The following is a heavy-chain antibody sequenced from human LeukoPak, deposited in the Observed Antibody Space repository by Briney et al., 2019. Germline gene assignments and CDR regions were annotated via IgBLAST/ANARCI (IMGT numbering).Heavy chain of an antibody. CDR3: ARSSNDYSSSSLGYMDI. CDR1: GYSFTSYW. CDR2: IYPGDSDT. V-gene: IGHV5-51*01. D-gene: IGHD6-6*01. J-gene: IGHJ6*03. Sequence: GESLKISCKGSGYSFTSYWIGWVRQMPGKGLEWMGIIYPGDSDTRYSPSFQGQVTISADKSISTAYLQWSSLKASDTAMYYCARSSNDYSSSSLGYMDIWGKGTTVTVSS.